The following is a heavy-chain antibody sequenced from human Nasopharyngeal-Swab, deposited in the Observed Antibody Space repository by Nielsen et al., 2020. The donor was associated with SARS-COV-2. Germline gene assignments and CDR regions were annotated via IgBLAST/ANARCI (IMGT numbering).Heavy chain of an antibody. V-gene: IGHV3-23*01. J-gene: IGHJ4*02. CDR3: AKGTDSDYDFWSGYPTTLDS. Sequence: GESLKISCAASGITFSSYAMSWVRQAPGEGLEWVSTISGSGGSTYYADSVKGRFTISRDNSENTLSLQMNSLRAEDTALYYCAKGTDSDYDFWSGYPTTLDSWGQGTLVTVSS. CDR2: ISGSGGST. CDR1: GITFSSYA. D-gene: IGHD3-3*01.